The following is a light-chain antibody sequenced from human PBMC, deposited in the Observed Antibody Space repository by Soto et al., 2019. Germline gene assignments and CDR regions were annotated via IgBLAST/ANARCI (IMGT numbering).Light chain of an antibody. V-gene: IGLV2-14*01. CDR2: EVS. CDR1: SSDLGAYKY. CDR3: SSYTTIATLDV. Sequence: QSVLTQPASVSGSPGQSITISCTGTSSDLGAYKYVSWYQQHPGKAPKLILYEVSNRPSGVSNRFSGSKSGNTASLTISGLQAEDEGDYYCSSYTTIATLDVFGTGTKVTVL. J-gene: IGLJ1*01.